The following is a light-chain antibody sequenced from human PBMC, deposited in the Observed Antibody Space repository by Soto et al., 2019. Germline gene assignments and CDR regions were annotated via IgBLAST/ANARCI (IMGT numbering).Light chain of an antibody. Sequence: EIVLTQSPATLSLSPGERATLSCRTSQSVSSDLAWYQQKPGQAPRLLIYDASSRAADFPARFSGSGSGTDFTLTISSLEPEDFAVYYCQQRSTWPRTFGQGTKLEIK. CDR2: DAS. CDR1: QSVSSD. V-gene: IGKV3-11*01. CDR3: QQRSTWPRT. J-gene: IGKJ2*01.